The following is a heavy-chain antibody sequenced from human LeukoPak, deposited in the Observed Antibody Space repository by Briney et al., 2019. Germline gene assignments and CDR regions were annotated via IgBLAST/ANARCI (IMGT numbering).Heavy chain of an antibody. CDR2: ISGSDGST. D-gene: IGHD1-7*01. Sequence: GGSLRLSCAASGFTFSSFGMSWVRQAPGKGLEWVSVISGSDGSTYYADSVKGRFTISRDNSKNTLYLQMNSLRAEDTAVYYCAKTWNYNNWFDPWGQGTLVTVSS. J-gene: IGHJ5*02. V-gene: IGHV3-23*01. CDR3: AKTWNYNNWFDP. CDR1: GFTFSSFG.